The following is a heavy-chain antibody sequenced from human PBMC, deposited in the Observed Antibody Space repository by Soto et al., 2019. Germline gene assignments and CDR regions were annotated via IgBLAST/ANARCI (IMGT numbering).Heavy chain of an antibody. J-gene: IGHJ6*02. V-gene: IGHV3-30*18. CDR2: ISYDGSNK. CDR1: GFTFSSYG. D-gene: IGHD5-18*01. Sequence: PGGSLRLSCAASGFTFSSYGMHWVRQAPGKGLEWVAVISYDGSNKYYADSVKGRFTISRDNSKNTLYLQMNSLRAEDTAVYYCAKDQGGGQLWHYYYYYYGMDVWGQGTTVTVSS. CDR3: AKDQGGGQLWHYYYYYYGMDV.